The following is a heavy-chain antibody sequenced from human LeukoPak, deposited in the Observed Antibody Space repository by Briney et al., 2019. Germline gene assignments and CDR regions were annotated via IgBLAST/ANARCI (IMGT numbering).Heavy chain of an antibody. CDR2: INTSGGST. V-gene: IGHV1-46*01. CDR3: ARDAFLSGSLSPIDY. J-gene: IGHJ4*02. D-gene: IGHD5-12*01. CDR1: GYIFTNYY. Sequence: ASVKVSFKASGYIFTNYYMHWVRQAPGQGLESMGIINTSGGSTSSAQKFQGRVIMTRGTSTSTVYMELSSLRSEDTALYYCARDAFLSGSLSPIDYWGQGTLVTVSS.